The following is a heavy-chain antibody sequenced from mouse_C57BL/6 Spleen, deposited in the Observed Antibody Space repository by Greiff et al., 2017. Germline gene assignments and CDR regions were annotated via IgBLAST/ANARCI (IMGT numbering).Heavy chain of an antibody. CDR2: IDPNSGCT. CDR3: ARKKELQDAMYD. D-gene: IGHD2-1*01. CDR1: GYTFTSYW. Sequence: QVKLQQPGAELVKPGASVKLSCKASGYTFTSYWMHWVKQRPGRGLEWIGRIDPNSGCTKYNEKYKSKATMTVAKPTSTAYMQLSSLTSEDSAVYYCARKKELQDAMYDWSQGTSVTVSS. V-gene: IGHV1-72*01. J-gene: IGHJ4*01.